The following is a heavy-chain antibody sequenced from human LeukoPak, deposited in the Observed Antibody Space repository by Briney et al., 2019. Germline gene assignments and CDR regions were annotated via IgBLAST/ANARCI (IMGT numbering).Heavy chain of an antibody. D-gene: IGHD3-9*01. CDR3: AIDSFPHLTGHNWFDP. Sequence: GRSLRLSCAASGFTFDDYAMHWVRQAPGKGLEWVSGISWNSGSIGYADSVKGRFTISRDNAKNSLYLQMNSLRAEDTALYYCAIDSFPHLTGHNWFDPWGQGTLVTVSS. J-gene: IGHJ5*02. CDR1: GFTFDDYA. CDR2: ISWNSGSI. V-gene: IGHV3-9*01.